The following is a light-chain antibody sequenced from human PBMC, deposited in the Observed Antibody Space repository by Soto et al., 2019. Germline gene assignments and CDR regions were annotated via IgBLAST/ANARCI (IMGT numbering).Light chain of an antibody. CDR2: DVT. V-gene: IGLV2-11*01. CDR3: CSYAGDFYV. Sequence: QSVLTQPRPVSGSPGQSVAISCPGTTSDVGGYDYVSWYQQHPGKAPELIIFDVTKRPSGVPDRFSGSKSGNTASLTISGLQAEDEADYFCCSYAGDFYVFGSGTKVTVL. J-gene: IGLJ1*01. CDR1: TSDVGGYDY.